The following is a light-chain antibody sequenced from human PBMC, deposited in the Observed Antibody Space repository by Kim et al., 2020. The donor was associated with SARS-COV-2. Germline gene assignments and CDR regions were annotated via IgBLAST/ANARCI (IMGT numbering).Light chain of an antibody. V-gene: IGKV3-20*01. CDR2: GAS. Sequence: DIVLTQSPGTLSLSTGERATLSCKASQSVSNSQLAWYQQKPGQAPRLLIYGASSRATGIPDRFSGSGSGTDFTLTISRLEPEDFAVYCCQQYGRSRTFGQGTKVDIK. CDR1: QSVSNSQ. J-gene: IGKJ1*01. CDR3: QQYGRSRT.